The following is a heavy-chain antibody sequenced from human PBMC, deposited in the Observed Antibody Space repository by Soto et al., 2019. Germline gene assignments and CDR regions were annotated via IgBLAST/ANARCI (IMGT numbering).Heavy chain of an antibody. J-gene: IGHJ6*02. CDR3: ARDGTDFWSGYPRMDV. V-gene: IGHV4-59*01. D-gene: IGHD3-3*01. CDR1: GGSISSYY. CDR2: IYYSGST. Sequence: PSETLSLTCTVSGGSISSYYWSWIRQPPGEGLEWIGYIYYSGSTNYNPSLKSRVTISVDTSKNQFSLKLSSVTAADTAVYYCARDGTDFWSGYPRMDVWGQGTTVTVSS.